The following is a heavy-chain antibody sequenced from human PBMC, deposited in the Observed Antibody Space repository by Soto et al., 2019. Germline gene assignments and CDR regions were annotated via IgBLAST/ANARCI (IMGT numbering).Heavy chain of an antibody. V-gene: IGHV1-2*04. D-gene: IGHD2-2*01. CDR2: INPNSGGT. CDR1: GYTFTGYY. Sequence: ASVKVSCKASGYTFTGYYMHWVRQAPGQGLEWMGWINPNSGGTNYAQKFQGWVTMTRDTSISTAYMELSRLRSDDTAVYYCARSCSSTSCPQDPDAXDIWGQGTMVTVSS. J-gene: IGHJ3*02. CDR3: ARSCSSTSCPQDPDAXDI.